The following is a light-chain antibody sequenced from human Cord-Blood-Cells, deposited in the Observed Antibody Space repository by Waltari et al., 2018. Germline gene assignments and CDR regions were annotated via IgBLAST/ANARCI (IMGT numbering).Light chain of an antibody. CDR2: KDR. CDR1: VLAKTY. CDR3: YSAADNNWV. J-gene: IGLJ3*02. Sequence: SYELTQPSSGSVSPGQTARITCSGDVLAKTYARWFQQKPGQAPRLVIYKDRERPSGIPVRFSGSSSGTTVTLTISGAQVEDEADYYCYSAADNNWVFGGGTKLTVL. V-gene: IGLV3-27*01.